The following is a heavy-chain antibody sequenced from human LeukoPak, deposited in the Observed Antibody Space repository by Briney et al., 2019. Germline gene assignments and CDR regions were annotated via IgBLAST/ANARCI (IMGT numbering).Heavy chain of an antibody. V-gene: IGHV1-3*03. D-gene: IGHD1-14*01. CDR2: INAGNGNT. Sequence: ASVKVSCNASEYTFTSYAMHWVRQAPGQRLEWMGWINAGNGNTKYSQEFQGRVTITRDTSASTAYMELSSLRSEDMAVYYCARGPVWLHLFFDYWGQGTLVTVSS. J-gene: IGHJ4*02. CDR1: EYTFTSYA. CDR3: ARGPVWLHLFFDY.